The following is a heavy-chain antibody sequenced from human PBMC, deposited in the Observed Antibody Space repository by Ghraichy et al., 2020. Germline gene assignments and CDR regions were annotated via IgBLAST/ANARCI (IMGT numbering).Heavy chain of an antibody. V-gene: IGHV3-21*01. CDR2: ISSSSSYI. D-gene: IGHD2-15*01. J-gene: IGHJ5*02. Sequence: GGSLRLSCAASGFTFSSYSMNWVRQAPGKGLEWVSSISSSSSYIYYADSVKGRFTISRDNAKNSLYLQMNSLRAEDTAVYYCAGYCSGGSCYSNWFDPWGQGTLVTVSS. CDR3: AGYCSGGSCYSNWFDP. CDR1: GFTFSSYS.